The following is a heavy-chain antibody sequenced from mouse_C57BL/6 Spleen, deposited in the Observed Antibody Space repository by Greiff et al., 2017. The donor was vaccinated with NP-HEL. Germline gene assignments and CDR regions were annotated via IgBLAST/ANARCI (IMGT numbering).Heavy chain of an antibody. V-gene: IGHV1-82*01. D-gene: IGHD2-1*01. CDR2: IYPGDGDT. J-gene: IGHJ1*03. Sequence: QVQLKESGPELVKPGASVKISCKASGYAFSSSWMNWVKQRPGKGLEWIGRIYPGDGDTNYNGKFKGKATLTADKSSSTAYMQLSSLTSEDSAVYCCAREGGNSWYFDVWGTGTTVTVSS. CDR1: GYAFSSSW. CDR3: AREGGNSWYFDV.